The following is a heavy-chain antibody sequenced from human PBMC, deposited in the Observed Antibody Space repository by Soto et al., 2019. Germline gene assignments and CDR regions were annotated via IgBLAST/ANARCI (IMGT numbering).Heavy chain of an antibody. Sequence: SETLSLTCTVSGGSISSGGYYWSWIRQHPGKGLEWIGYIYYSGSTYYNPTLKSRVTISVDTSKNQFSLKLSSVTAADTAVYYCARDLARLGDYYYGMDVWGQGTTVTVSS. D-gene: IGHD3-3*01. J-gene: IGHJ6*02. CDR3: ARDLARLGDYYYGMDV. V-gene: IGHV4-31*03. CDR2: IYYSGST. CDR1: GGSISSGGYY.